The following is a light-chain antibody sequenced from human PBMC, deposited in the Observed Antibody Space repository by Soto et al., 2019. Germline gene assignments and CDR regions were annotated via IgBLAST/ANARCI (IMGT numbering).Light chain of an antibody. J-gene: IGLJ2*01. V-gene: IGLV1-44*01. CDR3: AAWYDSLNGVV. CDR2: TNN. CDR1: SSNIGSNT. Sequence: QSVLTQPPSASGTPGQRVTISCSGSSSNIGSNTVNWYQQLPGTAPKLLICTNNQRPSGVPDRFSGSKSGTSASLAISGLQSEDEADYYCAAWYDSLNGVVFGGGTKLTVL.